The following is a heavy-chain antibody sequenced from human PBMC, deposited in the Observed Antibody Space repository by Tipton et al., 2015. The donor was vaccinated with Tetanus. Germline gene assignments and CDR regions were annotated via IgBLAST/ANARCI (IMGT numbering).Heavy chain of an antibody. CDR3: ARDFSRSGWTTLWFDP. D-gene: IGHD6-19*01. V-gene: IGHV3-21*01. Sequence: AASGFTFSSYSMNWVRQAPGKGLEWVSSISSSSSYIYYADSVKGRFTISRDNAKNSLYLQMNSLRAEDTAVYYCARDFSRSGWTTLWFDPWGQGTLVTVSS. CDR2: ISSSSSYI. CDR1: GFTFSSYS. J-gene: IGHJ5*02.